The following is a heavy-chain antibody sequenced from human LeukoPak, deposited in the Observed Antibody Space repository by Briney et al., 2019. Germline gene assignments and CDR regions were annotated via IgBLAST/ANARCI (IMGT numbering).Heavy chain of an antibody. CDR1: GFTFSSYW. V-gene: IGHV3-74*01. CDR2: ISSDGSST. CDR3: ASLKGQNY. Sequence: PGGSLRLSCAASGFTFSSYWMSWVRHAPGKGLVWVSGISSDGSSTNYADSVKGRFTISRDNAENSLFLQMSSLRVEDTVVYYCASLKGQNYWGQGTLVTVSS. J-gene: IGHJ4*02.